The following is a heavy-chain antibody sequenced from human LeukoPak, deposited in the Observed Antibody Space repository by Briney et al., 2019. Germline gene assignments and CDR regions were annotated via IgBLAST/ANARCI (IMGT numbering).Heavy chain of an antibody. CDR1: GFSFSSHE. J-gene: IGHJ4*02. V-gene: IGHV3-48*03. D-gene: IGHD6-25*01. Sequence: QAGGSLRLSYAASGFSFSSHEMNWVRQAPGKGLEWVSYISRTGTYTYYSDSVKGRFTISRDNTRNSVFLQMESLRAEDTALYYCARDVITATDTAFWGQGTLVTVSS. CDR2: ISRTGTYT. CDR3: ARDVITATDTAF.